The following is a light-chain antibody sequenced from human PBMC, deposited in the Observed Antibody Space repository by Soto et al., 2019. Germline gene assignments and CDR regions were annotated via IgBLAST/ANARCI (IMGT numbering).Light chain of an antibody. CDR3: QAWDSSTAVV. Sequence: SYELTQPPSVSVSQGQTASITCSGDKLGDKYACWYQQKPGQSPVLVIYQDSKRPSGIPERFSGSNSGNTATLTISGTQAMDEADYYCQAWDSSTAVVFGGGTKVTVL. CDR2: QDS. V-gene: IGLV3-1*01. CDR1: KLGDKY. J-gene: IGLJ2*01.